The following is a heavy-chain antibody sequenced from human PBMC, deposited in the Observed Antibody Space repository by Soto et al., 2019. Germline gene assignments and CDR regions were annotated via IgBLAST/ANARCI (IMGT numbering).Heavy chain of an antibody. CDR2: IWSGGAI. Sequence: VQLLESGGGLVQPGGSLRLSCSVSAFTVSNNYMSWVRQAPGKGLEWVALIWSGGAIEYVDTVKGRFTISRDNSKKTLYLQMGNLRVEDTAVYYSAGGPDWGYWGQGTMVTVSP. J-gene: IGHJ4*02. D-gene: IGHD3-16*01. CDR3: AGGPDWGY. V-gene: IGHV3-66*01. CDR1: AFTVSNNY.